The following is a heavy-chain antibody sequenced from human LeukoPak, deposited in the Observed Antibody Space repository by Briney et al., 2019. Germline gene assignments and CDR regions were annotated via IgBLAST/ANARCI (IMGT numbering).Heavy chain of an antibody. D-gene: IGHD3-22*01. CDR3: AKQYYDRSGHHEAGY. Sequence: PGGSLRLSCAASGFTFSSYAMSWVRQAPGKGLEWVSAISGSGGSTYYADSVKGRFTISRDNSKNTLYLQMNSLRAEDTAVYYRAKQYYDRSGHHEAGYWGQGTLVTVSS. CDR1: GFTFSSYA. V-gene: IGHV3-23*01. CDR2: ISGSGGST. J-gene: IGHJ4*02.